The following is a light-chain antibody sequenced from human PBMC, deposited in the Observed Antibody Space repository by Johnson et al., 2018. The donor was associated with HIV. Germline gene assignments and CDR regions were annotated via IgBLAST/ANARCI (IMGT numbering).Light chain of an antibody. J-gene: IGLJ1*01. Sequence: QAVLTQPPSVSAAPGQKVTISCSGSSSNIGNNYVSWYQQVPGTAPKLLIYDNNERPSGIPDRFSGSKSGTSATLGITGLQTGDEADYYCGTWDSSLTVYVFGPWPQVTVL. CDR1: SSNIGNNY. CDR2: DNN. V-gene: IGLV1-51*01. CDR3: GTWDSSLTVYV.